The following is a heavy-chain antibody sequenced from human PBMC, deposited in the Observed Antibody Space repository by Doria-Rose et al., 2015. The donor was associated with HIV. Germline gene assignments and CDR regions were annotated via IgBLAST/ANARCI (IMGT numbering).Heavy chain of an antibody. J-gene: IGHJ4*02. V-gene: IGHV3-21*01. CDR3: ARDPDYYDTSGYYVIDY. CDR2: ISSTSTYI. CDR1: GFAFNSYS. D-gene: IGHD3-22*01. Sequence: VQLVESGGGLVKPGGSLRLSCAASGFAFNSYSMNWLRQAPGKGLEWVSSISSTSTYIYYSDSVKGRFTISRDNAKSSVYLQMSSLRAEDTAVYYCARDPDYYDTSGYYVIDYWGQGTLVTVSS.